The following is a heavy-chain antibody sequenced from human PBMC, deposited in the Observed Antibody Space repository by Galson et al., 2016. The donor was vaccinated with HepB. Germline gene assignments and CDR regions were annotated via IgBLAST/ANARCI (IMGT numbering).Heavy chain of an antibody. V-gene: IGHV3-23*01. Sequence: SLRLSCAVSGIIFSRHPMSWVRQAPGKGLEWVVDINESGSSRNYADSVKGRFTISRDNLKNTLYLEMNSLRAEDTAVYYCAEVGHDDGGIAVHFENWGPGTLVTVSS. CDR2: INESGSSR. CDR1: GIIFSRHP. J-gene: IGHJ4*02. CDR3: AEVGHDDGGIAVHFEN. D-gene: IGHD2-15*01.